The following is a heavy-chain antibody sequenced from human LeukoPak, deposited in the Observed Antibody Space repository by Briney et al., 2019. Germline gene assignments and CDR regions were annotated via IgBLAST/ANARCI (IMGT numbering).Heavy chain of an antibody. V-gene: IGHV4-38-2*02. Sequence: PPETLSLTCTVSGYSISSGYYWGWIRQPPGKGLEWIGSIYHSGSTYYNPSLKSRVTISVDTSKNQFSLKLSSVTAADTAVYYCARVIAALYYFDYWGQGTLVTVSS. CDR3: ARVIAALYYFDY. D-gene: IGHD6-13*01. CDR2: IYHSGST. CDR1: GYSISSGYY. J-gene: IGHJ4*02.